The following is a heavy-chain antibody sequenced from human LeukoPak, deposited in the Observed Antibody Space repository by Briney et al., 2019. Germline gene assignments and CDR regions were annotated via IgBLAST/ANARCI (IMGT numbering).Heavy chain of an antibody. V-gene: IGHV4-34*01. Sequence: SETLSLTCAVYGGSFSGYYWSWIRQPRGKGLEWIGEINHSGSTNYNPSLKSRVTISVDTSKNQFSLKLSSVTAADTAVYYCARVSFPYYYGMDVWGQGTTVTVSS. J-gene: IGHJ6*02. CDR1: GGSFSGYY. CDR3: ARVSFPYYYGMDV. CDR2: INHSGST.